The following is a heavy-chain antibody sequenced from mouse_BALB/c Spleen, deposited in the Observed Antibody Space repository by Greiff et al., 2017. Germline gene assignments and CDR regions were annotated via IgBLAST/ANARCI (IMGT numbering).Heavy chain of an antibody. V-gene: IGHV1-9*01. Sequence: VMLVESGAELMKPGASVKISCKATGYTFSSYWIEWVKQRPGHGLEWIGEILPGSGSTNYNEKFKGKATFTADTSSNTAYMQLSSLTSEDSAVYYCARWGGRRSAMDYWGQGTSVTVSS. CDR2: ILPGSGST. CDR3: ARWGGRRSAMDY. J-gene: IGHJ4*01. CDR1: GYTFSSYW.